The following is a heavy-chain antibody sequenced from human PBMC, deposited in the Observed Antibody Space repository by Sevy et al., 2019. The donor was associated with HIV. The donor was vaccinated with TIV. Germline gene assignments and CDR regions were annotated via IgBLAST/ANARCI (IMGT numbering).Heavy chain of an antibody. CDR3: ARERLGYCSGGSCYSSDYMDV. D-gene: IGHD2-15*01. V-gene: IGHV4-59*01. CDR1: GSSISSYY. CDR2: IYYSGST. J-gene: IGHJ6*03. Sequence: ETLSLTCTVSGSSISSYYWSWIRQPPGKGLEWIGYIYYSGSTNYNPSLKSRVTISVDTSKNQFSLKLSSVTAADTAVYYCARERLGYCSGGSCYSSDYMDVWGKGTTVTVSS.